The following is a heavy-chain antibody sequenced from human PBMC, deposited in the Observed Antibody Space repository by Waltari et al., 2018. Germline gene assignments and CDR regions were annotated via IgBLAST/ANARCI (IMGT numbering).Heavy chain of an antibody. V-gene: IGHV1-2*06. CDR3: LRDSSGSHFDY. D-gene: IGHD3-22*01. Sequence: LVQSGAGVKKPGASVKVSGMPSVYTFTGYAILRVRPAPGQGLEWMGRINPKNGDTHYGQNLQGRVALTTDTSTNTAFMELQRLRSDDTAVYYCLRDSSGSHFDYWGQGTLVTVSS. CDR2: INPKNGDT. J-gene: IGHJ4*02. CDR1: VYTFTGYA.